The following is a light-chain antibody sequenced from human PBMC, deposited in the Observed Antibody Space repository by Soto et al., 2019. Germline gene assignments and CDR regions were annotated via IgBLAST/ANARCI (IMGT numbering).Light chain of an antibody. CDR3: SSYTSSSTLYV. CDR2: EVS. V-gene: IGLV2-14*01. Sequence: SVLTKRASVSGSPGQSITISCTGTSSDVGGYNYVSWYQQHPGKAPKLMIYEVSNRPSGVSNRFSGSKSGNTASLTISGLQAEDEADYYCSSYTSSSTLYVFGTGTKFTVL. CDR1: SSDVGGYNY. J-gene: IGLJ1*01.